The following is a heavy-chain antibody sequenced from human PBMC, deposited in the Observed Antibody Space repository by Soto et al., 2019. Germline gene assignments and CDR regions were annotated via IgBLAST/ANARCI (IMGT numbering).Heavy chain of an antibody. D-gene: IGHD2-2*01. V-gene: IGHV4-39*01. CDR1: GDSIRSSSY. CDR2: IYSTGNT. Sequence: SETLSLTCTVSGDSIRSSSYWGWIRQPPGKGLEWIGSIYSTGNTYYNPSLNSQVTISVDTSKNQFSLNVISVTAADTAVYHCRRSTRYRTAVWC. J-gene: IGHJ6*02. CDR3: RRSTRYRTAV.